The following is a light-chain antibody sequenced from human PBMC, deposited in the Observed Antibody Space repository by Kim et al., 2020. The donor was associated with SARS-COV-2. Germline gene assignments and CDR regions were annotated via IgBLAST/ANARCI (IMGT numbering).Light chain of an antibody. V-gene: IGKV1-39*01. CDR1: QSISSY. CDR3: QQSYSTPRA. Sequence: GDRVTITCRASQSISSYLNWYQQKPGKAPKLLIYAASSLQSGVPSRFSGSGSGTDFTLTISSLQPEDFATYYCQQSYSTPRAFGQGTKVDIK. J-gene: IGKJ1*01. CDR2: AAS.